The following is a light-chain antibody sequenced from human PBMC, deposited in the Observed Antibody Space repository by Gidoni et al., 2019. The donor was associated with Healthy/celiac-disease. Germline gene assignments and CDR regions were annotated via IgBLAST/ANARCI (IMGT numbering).Light chain of an antibody. CDR2: QAS. V-gene: IGKV1-5*03. CDR1: QSIGFW. Sequence: DIQLTQSPSTLSASAGDRVTITCRASQSIGFWLAWYRQKPGEAPSLLISQASILQSGVPSRFSGSGSRTEFTLTINNLQPDDFATYFCQQYNGLPWAFXXXTKVEIK. CDR3: QQYNGLPWA. J-gene: IGKJ1*01.